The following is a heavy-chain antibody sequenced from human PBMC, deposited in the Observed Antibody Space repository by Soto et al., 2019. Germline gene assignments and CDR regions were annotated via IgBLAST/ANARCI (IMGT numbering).Heavy chain of an antibody. CDR2: ISSSSSYI. J-gene: IGHJ3*02. CDR1: VFTFSSYN. D-gene: IGHD2-2*01. Sequence: GGSLRLCCAASVFTFSSYNINWVRQAPGKRQEWFSSISSSSSYIYCADSVKGRFTISRDNAKNSLYLQMNSLRAEDTAVYYCAREVKDIVVVPAARKAFDIWGQGTMVTVSS. CDR3: AREVKDIVVVPAARKAFDI. V-gene: IGHV3-21*01.